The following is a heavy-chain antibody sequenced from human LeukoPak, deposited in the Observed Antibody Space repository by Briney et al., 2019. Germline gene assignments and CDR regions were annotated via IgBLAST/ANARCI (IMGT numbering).Heavy chain of an antibody. V-gene: IGHV4-4*07. CDR1: GGSISSYY. CDR3: ARDIRGANALDI. D-gene: IGHD1-26*01. CDR2: IYPSGNT. J-gene: IGHJ3*02. Sequence: SETLSLTCTVSGGSISSYYWAWIRQPAGKGLECIGRIYPSGNTNYNPSLKSRVTMSINTSKNQFSLKLSSVTAADTAVYYCARDIRGANALDIWGQGTMVTVSS.